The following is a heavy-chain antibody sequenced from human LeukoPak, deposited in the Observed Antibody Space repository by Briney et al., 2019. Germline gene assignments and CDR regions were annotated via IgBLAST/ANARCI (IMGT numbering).Heavy chain of an antibody. CDR2: IYYSGST. CDR1: GGSISSYY. Sequence: SETLSLTCTVSGGSISSYYWSWIRQPPGKGLEWIGYIYYSGSTNYNPSLKSRVTISVDTSKNQFSLRLSSVTAADTAVYYCAGTHYDILTGYYKAIDYWGQGTLVTVSS. J-gene: IGHJ4*02. D-gene: IGHD3-9*01. CDR3: AGTHYDILTGYYKAIDY. V-gene: IGHV4-59*08.